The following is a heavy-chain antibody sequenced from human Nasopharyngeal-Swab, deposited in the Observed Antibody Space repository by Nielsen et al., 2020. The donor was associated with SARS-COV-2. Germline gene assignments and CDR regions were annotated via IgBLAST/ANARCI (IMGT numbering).Heavy chain of an antibody. V-gene: IGHV3-9*01. J-gene: IGHJ6*02. CDR2: ISWNSGSI. CDR3: AGVGGMDV. Sequence: SLPLSCAAAGFTYDDYAMHWVRQAPGKGLERVPGISWNSGSIGYADSVKGRFTISRDNAKNSLYLQMNSLRAEDTALYYCAGVGGMDVWGQGTTVTVSS. D-gene: IGHD1-26*01. CDR1: GFTYDDYA.